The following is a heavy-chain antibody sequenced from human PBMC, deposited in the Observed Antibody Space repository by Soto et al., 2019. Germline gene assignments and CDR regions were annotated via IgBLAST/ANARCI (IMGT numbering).Heavy chain of an antibody. V-gene: IGHV4-30-2*01. J-gene: IGHJ4*02. CDR1: GGSLSGATYS. CDR3: ARSREFDY. CDR2: IFPSGTT. Sequence: SETLSLSCVVSGGSLSGATYSWNWIRQPPGKGLEWIGYIFPSGTTYYNPSLKSRVTISIDVSKNQFSLSLRSLTAADTAVYYCARSREFDYWSQGTLVTVSS.